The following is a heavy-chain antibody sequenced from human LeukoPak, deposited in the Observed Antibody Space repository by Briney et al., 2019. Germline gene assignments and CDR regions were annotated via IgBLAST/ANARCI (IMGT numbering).Heavy chain of an antibody. J-gene: IGHJ3*02. CDR2: ISGSSSYI. CDR1: GFTFSSYS. V-gene: IGHV3-21*01. Sequence: GGSLRLSCAASGFTFSSYSMNWVRQAPGKGLEWVSSISGSSSYIYYADSVKGRFTISRDNAKNSLYLQMNSLRAEDTAVYYCARDQRRSAFDIWGQGTMVTVSS. CDR3: ARDQRRSAFDI.